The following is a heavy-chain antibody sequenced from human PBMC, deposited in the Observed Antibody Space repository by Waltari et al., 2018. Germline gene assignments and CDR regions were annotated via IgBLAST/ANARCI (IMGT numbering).Heavy chain of an antibody. CDR3: ARLYGDYAFDY. Sequence: QLRPQLWGAGLLQPSDTLSLTCAVSGGCFSGYCWRWTRQPPGKGLGWIWQSNHSASTNYNPSLKSRVTMSVDTSKNQFSLTLSSVTAAGTAVYYCARLYGDYAFDYWGQGTLVTVSS. J-gene: IGHJ4*02. D-gene: IGHD4-17*01. V-gene: IGHV4-34*01. CDR2: SNHSAST. CDR1: GGCFSGYC.